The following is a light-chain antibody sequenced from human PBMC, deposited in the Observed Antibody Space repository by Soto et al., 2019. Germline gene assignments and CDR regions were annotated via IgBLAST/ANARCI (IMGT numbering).Light chain of an antibody. V-gene: IGLV2-8*01. Sequence: QYALTQPPSASGSPGQSVTISCTGTSSDVGGYDLVSWYQQHPGQAPKLLLYEVAKLPSGVPARFSGSKSGNTAALTVSGLEADNESDYCCSSFAVNNNWFVGGTKLTVL. J-gene: IGLJ3*02. CDR3: SSFAVNNNW. CDR1: SSDVGGYDL. CDR2: EVA.